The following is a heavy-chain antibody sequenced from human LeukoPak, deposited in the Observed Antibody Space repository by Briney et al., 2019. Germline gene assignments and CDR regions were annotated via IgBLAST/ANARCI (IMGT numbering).Heavy chain of an antibody. J-gene: IGHJ3*02. CDR1: GFTVSSNY. CDR3: ARDNGIVVVITPDAFDI. Sequence: PGGSLRLSCAASGFTVSSNYMSWVRQAPGKGLEWVSVIYSGGSTYYADSVKGRFTISRDNSKNTLYLQMNSLRAEDTAVYYCARDNGIVVVITPDAFDIWGQGTMVTVSS. D-gene: IGHD3-22*01. V-gene: IGHV3-66*02. CDR2: IYSGGST.